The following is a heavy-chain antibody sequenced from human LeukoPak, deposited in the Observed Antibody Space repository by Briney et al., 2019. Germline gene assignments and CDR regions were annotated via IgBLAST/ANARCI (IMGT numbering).Heavy chain of an antibody. D-gene: IGHD2-2*01. CDR2: INHSGST. Sequence: PSETLSLTCAVYGGSFSGYYWSWIRQPPGKGLEWIGEINHSGSTNYNPSLKSRVTISVDTSKNQFSLKLSSVTAADTAVYYCASLTQHQLLSYYYYYMDVWGKGTTVTVSS. V-gene: IGHV4-34*01. J-gene: IGHJ6*03. CDR3: ASLTQHQLLSYYYYYMDV. CDR1: GGSFSGYY.